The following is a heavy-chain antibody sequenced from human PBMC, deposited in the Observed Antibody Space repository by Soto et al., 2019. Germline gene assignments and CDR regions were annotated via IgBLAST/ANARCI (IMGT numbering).Heavy chain of an antibody. Sequence: QVQLVQSGAEVKKPGASVKVSCKASGYTFASYAISWMRQAPGHGLEWMGWISAYNGNTNYAQKLQGRVTMTTDTSTSPAYMELRRLRSDDTAVYYCARDPPPPDYGGQGTLVTVSS. CDR1: GYTFASYA. CDR2: ISAYNGNT. V-gene: IGHV1-18*01. CDR3: ARDPPPPDY. J-gene: IGHJ4*02.